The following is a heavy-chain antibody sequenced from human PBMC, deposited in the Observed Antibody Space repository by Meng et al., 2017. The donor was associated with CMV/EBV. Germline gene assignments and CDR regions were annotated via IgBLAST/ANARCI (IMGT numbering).Heavy chain of an antibody. CDR2: IVVGSGNT. D-gene: IGHD3-3*01. J-gene: IGHJ6*02. CDR3: AADPTIFGVVIMEAAYGMDV. Sequence: SVKVSCKASGFTFTSSAVQWVRQARGQRLEWIGWIVVGSGNTTYAQKFQERVTITRDMSTSTAYMELSSLRSEDTAVYYCAADPTIFGVVIMEAAYGMDVWGQGTTVTVSS. CDR1: GFTFTSSA. V-gene: IGHV1-58*01.